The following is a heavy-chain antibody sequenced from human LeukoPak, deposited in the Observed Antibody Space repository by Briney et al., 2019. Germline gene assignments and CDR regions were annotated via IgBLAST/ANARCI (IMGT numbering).Heavy chain of an antibody. V-gene: IGHV3-21*01. CDR2: ISSSSSYI. Sequence: GGSLRLSCTASGFPFIEYSMNWVRQAPGKGLEWVSSISSSSSYIYYADSVKGRFTISRDNAKNSLYLQMNSLRAEDTAVYYCARFRFLEWLLSDYYYMDVWGKGTTVTVSS. CDR1: GFPFIEYS. D-gene: IGHD3-3*01. J-gene: IGHJ6*03. CDR3: ARFRFLEWLLSDYYYMDV.